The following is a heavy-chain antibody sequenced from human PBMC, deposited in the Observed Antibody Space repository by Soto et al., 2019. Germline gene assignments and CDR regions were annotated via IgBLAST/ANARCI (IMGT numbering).Heavy chain of an antibody. V-gene: IGHV4-59*08. CDR3: ARLLRQPWPVGFYH. CDR2: TYYSGSP. CDR1: CGSIKSDH. Sequence: PSETLSLTCTVSCGSIKSDHWSWIRQPPGKGLEWIGYTYYSGSPDYNPPLKSRVTISIDTSKNQFSLKLSSVTAADTAVYYCARLLRQPWPVGFYHCGQGTLLTVSA. J-gene: IGHJ4*02. D-gene: IGHD6-19*01.